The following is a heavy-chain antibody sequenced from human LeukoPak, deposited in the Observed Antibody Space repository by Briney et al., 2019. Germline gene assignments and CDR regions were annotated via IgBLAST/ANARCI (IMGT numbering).Heavy chain of an antibody. CDR1: GFTVSSNY. CDR3: ARDTKLGYCSGGSCYRGDAFDI. J-gene: IGHJ3*02. V-gene: IGHV3-66*02. D-gene: IGHD2-15*01. CDR2: IYSGGSI. Sequence: GGSLRLSCAASGFTVSSNYMSWVRQAPGKGLEWVSVIYSGGSIYYADSVKGRFTISRDNSKNTLYLQMNSLRAEDTAVYYCARDTKLGYCSGGSCYRGDAFDIWGQGTMVTVSS.